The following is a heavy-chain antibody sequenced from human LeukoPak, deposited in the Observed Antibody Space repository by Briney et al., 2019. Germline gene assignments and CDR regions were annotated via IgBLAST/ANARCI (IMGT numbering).Heavy chain of an antibody. CDR2: IYTSGST. J-gene: IGHJ4*02. CDR1: GGSISSYY. Sequence: SETLSLTCSVSGGSISSYYWSWLRQPAGEGLEWIGRIYTSGSTNYNPSLKSRVTMSVDTSKNLFSLKLSSVTAADTAVYYCARERDFWSGFVDYWGQGTLVTVSS. V-gene: IGHV4-4*07. D-gene: IGHD3-3*01. CDR3: ARERDFWSGFVDY.